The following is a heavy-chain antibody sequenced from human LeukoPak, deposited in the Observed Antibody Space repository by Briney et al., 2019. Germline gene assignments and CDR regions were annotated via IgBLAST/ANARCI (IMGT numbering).Heavy chain of an antibody. CDR2: IYYSGST. V-gene: IGHV4-39*07. CDR1: GGSITSSSYY. Sequence: SETLSLTCTVSGGSITSSSYYWGWIRQPPGKGLEWIGNIYYSGSTKFNPSLKSRVTISVDTSKNQFSLKLSSVTAADTAVYYCARGGGVTYYDSTGYLWYFDYWGQGTLVTVSS. D-gene: IGHD3-22*01. CDR3: ARGGGVTYYDSTGYLWYFDY. J-gene: IGHJ4*02.